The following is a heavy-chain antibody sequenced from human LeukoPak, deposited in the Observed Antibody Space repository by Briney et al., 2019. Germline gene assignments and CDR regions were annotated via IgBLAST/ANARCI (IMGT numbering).Heavy chain of an antibody. CDR1: GFTVSSNY. CDR3: ATMPYSSSWYGGRYYFDY. V-gene: IGHV3-53*01. Sequence: GGSLRLSCAASGFTVSSNYMSWVRQAPGKGLEWVSIIYSGGSTFYADSVKGRFTISRDNSKNTLYLQMNSLRAEDTAVYYCATMPYSSSWYGGRYYFDYWGQGTLVTVSS. CDR2: IYSGGST. D-gene: IGHD6-13*01. J-gene: IGHJ4*02.